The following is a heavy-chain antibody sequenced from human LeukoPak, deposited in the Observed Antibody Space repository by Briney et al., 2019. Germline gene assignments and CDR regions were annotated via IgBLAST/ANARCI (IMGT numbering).Heavy chain of an antibody. CDR3: ARDVRVAELAWFDP. CDR1: GFTLSDYY. CDR2: ISGSSTYT. D-gene: IGHD2-15*01. Sequence: GGSLRLSCAASGFTLSDYYMSWIRQAPGKGVEWVSYISGSSTYTNYADSVKGRFTISRDNTKNSLYLQMNSLRAEDTAVYYCARDVRVAELAWFDPWGQGTLVTVSS. J-gene: IGHJ5*02. V-gene: IGHV3-11*05.